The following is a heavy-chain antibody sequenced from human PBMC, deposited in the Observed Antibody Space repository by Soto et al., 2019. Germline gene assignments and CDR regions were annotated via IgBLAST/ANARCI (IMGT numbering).Heavy chain of an antibody. V-gene: IGHV1-46*01. D-gene: IGHD2-21*02. CDR1: GYTFTSYY. Sequence: ASVKVSCKASGYTFTSYYMHWVRQAPGQGLEWMGIINPSGGSTSYAQKFQGRVTMTRDTSTSTVYMELSSLRSEDTAVYFCAREIVTAGGNNYFDPWGPGTLVIVSS. CDR2: INPSGGST. J-gene: IGHJ5*02. CDR3: AREIVTAGGNNYFDP.